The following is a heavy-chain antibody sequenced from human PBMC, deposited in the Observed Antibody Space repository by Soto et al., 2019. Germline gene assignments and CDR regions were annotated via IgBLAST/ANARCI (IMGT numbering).Heavy chain of an antibody. CDR1: GFTFSSYS. D-gene: IGHD3-3*01. CDR3: AGSKGLRFLEWLSSHYYYGMDV. CDR2: ISSSSSTI. Sequence: PGGSLRLSCAASGFTFSSYSMNWVRQAPGKGLEWVSYISSSSSTIYYADSVKGRFTISRDNAKNSLYLQMNSLRDEDTAVYYCAGSKGLRFLEWLSSHYYYGMDVWGQGTTVTVSS. V-gene: IGHV3-48*02. J-gene: IGHJ6*02.